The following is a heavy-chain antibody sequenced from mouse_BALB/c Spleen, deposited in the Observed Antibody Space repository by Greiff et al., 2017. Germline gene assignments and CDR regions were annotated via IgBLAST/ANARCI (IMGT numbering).Heavy chain of an antibody. J-gene: IGHJ4*01. D-gene: IGHD1-1*02. CDR1: GFTFSSYA. CDR3: ARGEELSYYAMDY. CDR2: ISSGGSYT. Sequence: EVKLMESGGGLVKPGGSLKLSCAASGFTFSSYAMSWVRQSPEKRLEWVAEISSGGSYTYYPDTVTGRFTISRDNAKNTLYLEMSSLRSEDTAMYYCARGEELSYYAMDYWGQGTSVTVSS. V-gene: IGHV5-9-4*01.